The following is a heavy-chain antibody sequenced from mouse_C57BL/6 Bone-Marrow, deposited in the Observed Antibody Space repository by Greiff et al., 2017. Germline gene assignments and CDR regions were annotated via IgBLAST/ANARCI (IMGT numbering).Heavy chain of an antibody. CDR1: GYSFTDYN. Sequence: VQLQQSGPELVKPGASVKISCKASGYSFTDYNMNWVKQSNGKSLEWIGVINPNYGTTSYNQKFKGKATLTVDQSSSTAYMQLNSLTSEDSAVDICARSGTGKKNYFDYWGQGTTLTVSS. D-gene: IGHD4-1*01. V-gene: IGHV1-39*01. CDR3: ARSGTGKKNYFDY. J-gene: IGHJ2*01. CDR2: INPNYGTT.